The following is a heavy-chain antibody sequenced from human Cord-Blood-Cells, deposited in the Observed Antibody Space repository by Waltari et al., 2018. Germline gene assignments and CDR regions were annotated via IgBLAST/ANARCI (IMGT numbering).Heavy chain of an antibody. V-gene: IGHV3-23*01. D-gene: IGHD6-6*01. CDR1: VFTFSSSA. Sequence: EVQLLESGGGLVQPGGSLRLSCAASVFTFSSSAMSWVRQAPGKGLEWVSAISGSGGSTYYADSVKGRFTISRDNSKNTLYLQMNSLRAEDTAVYYCAKDRVAARFRYYYGMDVWGQGTTVTVSS. J-gene: IGHJ6*02. CDR2: ISGSGGST. CDR3: AKDRVAARFRYYYGMDV.